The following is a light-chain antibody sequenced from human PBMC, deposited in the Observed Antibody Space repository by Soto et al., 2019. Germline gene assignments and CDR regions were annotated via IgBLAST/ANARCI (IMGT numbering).Light chain of an antibody. CDR2: GAS. CDR1: QSVSSN. Sequence: EIVMTQSPATLSVSPGERATLSCRASQSVSSNLAWYQQKPGQAPRLLIYGASTRATGIPDRFSGSGSGTDYXXXIXXLXTXVFAVYYCQQYGSSGTFGQGTKVDIK. V-gene: IGKV3-15*01. CDR3: QQYGSSGT. J-gene: IGKJ1*01.